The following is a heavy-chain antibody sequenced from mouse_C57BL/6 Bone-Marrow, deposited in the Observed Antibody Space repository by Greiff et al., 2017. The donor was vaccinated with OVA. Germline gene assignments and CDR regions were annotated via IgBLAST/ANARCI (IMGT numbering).Heavy chain of an antibody. D-gene: IGHD2-2*01. Sequence: VQLQQPGAELVRPGTSVKLSCKASGYTFTSYWMHWVKQRPGQGLEWIGVIDPSDSYTNYNQKFKGKATLPVDTSSSTAYMQLSSLTSEDSAVYYCAREGMVTTFYYYAMDYWGQGTSVTVSS. CDR3: AREGMVTTFYYYAMDY. J-gene: IGHJ4*01. CDR1: GYTFTSYW. V-gene: IGHV1-59*01. CDR2: IDPSDSYT.